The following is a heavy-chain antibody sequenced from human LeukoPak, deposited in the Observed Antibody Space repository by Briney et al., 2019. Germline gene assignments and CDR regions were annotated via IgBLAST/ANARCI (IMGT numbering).Heavy chain of an antibody. J-gene: IGHJ3*02. V-gene: IGHV1-2*02. D-gene: IGHD3-22*01. CDR3: ARATLTYLHDSSGYYLHGAFDI. CDR1: GYTFTGYY. CDR2: INPNSGGT. Sequence: GASVKVSCKASGYTFTGYYMHWVRQAPGQGLECMGWINPNSGGTNYAQNFQGRVTMTRDTSISTAYMELSRLRSDDTAVYYCARATLTYLHDSSGYYLHGAFDIWGQGTMVTVSS.